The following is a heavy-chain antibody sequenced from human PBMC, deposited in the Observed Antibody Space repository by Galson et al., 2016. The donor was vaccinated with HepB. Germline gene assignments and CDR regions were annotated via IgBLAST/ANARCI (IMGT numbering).Heavy chain of an antibody. V-gene: IGHV4-30-2*01. CDR3: ARGRGLQGSGY. CDR2: IYHTGST. CDR1: GGSISSGGYS. Sequence: LSLTCAVSGGSISSGGYSWSWIRQPPGKGLEWIGYIYHTGSTYYNPSLKSRVTISVDRSKNQFSLKLSSVTAADTAVYFCARGRGLQGSGYWGQGTLVTVSS. D-gene: IGHD3-3*01. J-gene: IGHJ4*02.